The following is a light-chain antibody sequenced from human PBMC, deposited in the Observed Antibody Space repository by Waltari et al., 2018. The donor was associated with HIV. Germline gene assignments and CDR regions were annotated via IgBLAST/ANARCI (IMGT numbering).Light chain of an antibody. CDR3: MQAQQTPWT. CDR2: LGS. CDR1: QSLPRSNGYNY. V-gene: IGKV2-28*01. J-gene: IGKJ1*01. Sequence: DIVMTQSPLPLLVTPGEPASLSCRSSQSLPRSNGYNYLVWFLQKPGQSPQLLIYLGSNRASGVPDMISGSGSGTDFTLKISRVEAEDVGVYYCMQAQQTPWTFGQGTKVEIK.